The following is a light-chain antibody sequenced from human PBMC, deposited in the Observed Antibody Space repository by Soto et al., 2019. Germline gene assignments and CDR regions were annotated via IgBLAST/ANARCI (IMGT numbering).Light chain of an antibody. J-gene: IGKJ1*01. CDR2: DAS. CDR3: QQYNSYSWT. CDR1: QSISSW. V-gene: IGKV1-5*01. Sequence: DIQMTQSPSTLSASVGDRVTITCRASQSISSWLAWYQQKPGKAPKLLIYDASSLESGVPSRSSGSGSGTEFTLTISSLQPDDFATYYCQQYNSYSWTFGQGTKV.